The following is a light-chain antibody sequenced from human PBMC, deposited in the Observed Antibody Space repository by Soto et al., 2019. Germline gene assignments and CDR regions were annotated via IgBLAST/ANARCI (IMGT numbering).Light chain of an antibody. J-gene: IGKJ1*01. V-gene: IGKV3-15*01. CDR1: QSVAGN. CDR3: QQYNNWPQT. Sequence: EIAMTQSPATLSVSPGERATLSCRASQSVAGNLAWYQQKPGQAPRLLIYGASTRATGFPARFSGSGSGTEFALTISSLQSEDFAVYYCQQYNNWPQTFGQGTKVEIK. CDR2: GAS.